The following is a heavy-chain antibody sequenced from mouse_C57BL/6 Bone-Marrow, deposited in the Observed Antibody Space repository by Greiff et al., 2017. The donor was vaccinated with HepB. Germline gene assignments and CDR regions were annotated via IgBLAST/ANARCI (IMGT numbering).Heavy chain of an antibody. Sequence: VQLQQSGAELVKPGASVKMSCKASGYTFTSYWITWVKQRPGQGLEWIGDIYPGSGSTNYNEKFKSKATLTVDTSASTAYMQHSSLTSEDSAVYYCASGGYPYYAMDYWGQGTSVTVSS. D-gene: IGHD1-1*02. CDR3: ASGGYPYYAMDY. CDR2: IYPGSGST. CDR1: GYTFTSYW. V-gene: IGHV1-55*01. J-gene: IGHJ4*01.